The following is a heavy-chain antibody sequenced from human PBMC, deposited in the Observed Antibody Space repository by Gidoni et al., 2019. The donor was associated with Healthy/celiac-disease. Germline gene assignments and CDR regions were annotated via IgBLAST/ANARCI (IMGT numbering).Heavy chain of an antibody. CDR2: INHSGST. CDR3: ATGSGEPSGWFDP. D-gene: IGHD3-10*01. CDR1: GWPFSGYD. Sequence: QVQLQQRGAGRLKPSQTMSLTCAVYGWPFSGYDWSSIRQPPGKGREWIGEINHSGSTNYNPSLKSRVTISVDTSKNQFSLKLSSVTAADTAVYYCATGSGEPSGWFDPWGQGTLVTVSS. J-gene: IGHJ5*02. V-gene: IGHV4-34*01.